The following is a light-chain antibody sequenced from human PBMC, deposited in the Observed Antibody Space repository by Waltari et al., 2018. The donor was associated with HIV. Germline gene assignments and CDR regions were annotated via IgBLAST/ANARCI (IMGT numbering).Light chain of an antibody. V-gene: IGKV3-15*01. Sequence: EIVMTQSPATLSVSPGERATLSCRASQSIGSKIAWYQQKPGQAPRLLIYGASTRATGIPARFSGTGSGTEFTLTIGSLQSEDFAVYYCQQYKNWWTFGLGTKVEI. CDR2: GAS. CDR1: QSIGSK. J-gene: IGKJ1*01. CDR3: QQYKNWWT.